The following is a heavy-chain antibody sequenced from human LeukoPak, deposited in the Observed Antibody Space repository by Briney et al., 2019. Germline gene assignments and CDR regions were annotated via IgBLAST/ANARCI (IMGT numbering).Heavy chain of an antibody. Sequence: ASVKVSCKASGYTFTSYGISWVRQAPGQGLEWMGWISAYNGNTNYAQKFQGRVTMTRDTSISTAYMELSRLRSDDTAVYYCARAPDFWSGYRYYFDYWGQGTLVTVSS. CDR1: GYTFTSYG. CDR3: ARAPDFWSGYRYYFDY. CDR2: ISAYNGNT. D-gene: IGHD3-3*01. V-gene: IGHV1-18*01. J-gene: IGHJ4*02.